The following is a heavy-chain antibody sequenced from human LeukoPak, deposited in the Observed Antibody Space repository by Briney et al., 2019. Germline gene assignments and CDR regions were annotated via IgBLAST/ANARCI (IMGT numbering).Heavy chain of an antibody. CDR2: MNPNSGNT. CDR1: GYTFTSYG. V-gene: IGHV1-8*02. CDR3: ARGPRIAGHDY. D-gene: IGHD6-13*01. Sequence: ASVKVSCKASGYTFTSYGISWVRQATGQGLEWMGWMNPNSGNTGYAQKFQGRVTMTRNTSISTAYMELSSLRSEDTAVYYCARGPRIAGHDYWGQGTLVTVSS. J-gene: IGHJ4*02.